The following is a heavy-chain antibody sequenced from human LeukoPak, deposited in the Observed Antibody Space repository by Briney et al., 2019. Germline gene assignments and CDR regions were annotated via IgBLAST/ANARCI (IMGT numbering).Heavy chain of an antibody. V-gene: IGHV3-23*01. J-gene: IGHJ5*02. CDR3: AKSVTADP. Sequence: GGSLRLSCAASGFTVSSNYMTWVRQAPGKGLEWVSAISPGGDRTYYADSVKGRFAISRDNSKNTLYLQMHSLRAEDTAVYYCAKSVTADPWGQGTLVTVSS. D-gene: IGHD4-23*01. CDR2: ISPGGDRT. CDR1: GFTVSSNY.